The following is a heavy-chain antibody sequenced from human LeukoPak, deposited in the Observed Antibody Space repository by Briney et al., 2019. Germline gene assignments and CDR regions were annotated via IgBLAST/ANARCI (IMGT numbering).Heavy chain of an antibody. CDR1: GGSISSGDYY. D-gene: IGHD6-19*01. CDR2: IYYSGST. Sequence: SETLSLTCTVSGGSISSGDYYWSWIRQPPGKGLEWIGYIYYSGSTYYNPSLKSRVTISVDTSKNQFSLKLSSVTAADTAVYYCARRLDGSGWYDDYWGQGTLVTVSS. V-gene: IGHV4-30-4*01. J-gene: IGHJ4*02. CDR3: ARRLDGSGWYDDY.